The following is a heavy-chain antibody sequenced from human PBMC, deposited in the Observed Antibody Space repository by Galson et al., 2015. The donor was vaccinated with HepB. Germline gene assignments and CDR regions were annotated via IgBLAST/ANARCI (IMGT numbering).Heavy chain of an antibody. CDR2: IRYDGTNK. Sequence: SLRLSCAASGFSFSSYGMDWVRQAPGKGLEWVAVIRYDGTNKYYADSVKGRFTISRDNSKNTLYLQMDSLRAEDTAVYYCATSSISSGSYHFYLDYWGQGTLVTVSS. CDR3: ATSSISSGSYHFYLDY. CDR1: GFSFSSYG. J-gene: IGHJ4*02. V-gene: IGHV3-33*01. D-gene: IGHD1-26*01.